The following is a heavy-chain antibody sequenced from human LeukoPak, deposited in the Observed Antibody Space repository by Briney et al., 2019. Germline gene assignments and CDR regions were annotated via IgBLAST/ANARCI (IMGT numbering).Heavy chain of an antibody. V-gene: IGHV3-21*01. CDR2: ISSSSSYI. J-gene: IGHJ4*02. CDR1: GFTFSSYS. Sequence: GGSLRLSCAASGFTFSSYSMNWVRQAPGKGLEWVSSISSSSSYIYYADSVKGRFTISRDNTKNSLYLQMNTLRAEDTAVYYCARDSDYYDSSGYYWAYNDYWGQGTLVTVSS. CDR3: ARDSDYYDSSGYYWAYNDY. D-gene: IGHD3-22*01.